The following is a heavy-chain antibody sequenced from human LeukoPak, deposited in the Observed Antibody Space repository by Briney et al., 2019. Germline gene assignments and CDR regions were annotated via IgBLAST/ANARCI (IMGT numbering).Heavy chain of an antibody. Sequence: PSETLSLTCAVYGGSFSGYYWSWIRQPPGKGLEWIGEINHSGSTNYNPSLKSRVTISVDTSKNQFSLKLSSVTAADTAVYYCARACYDSSGFDAFDIWGQGTMVTASS. V-gene: IGHV4-34*01. J-gene: IGHJ3*02. CDR2: INHSGST. D-gene: IGHD3-22*01. CDR1: GGSFSGYY. CDR3: ARACYDSSGFDAFDI.